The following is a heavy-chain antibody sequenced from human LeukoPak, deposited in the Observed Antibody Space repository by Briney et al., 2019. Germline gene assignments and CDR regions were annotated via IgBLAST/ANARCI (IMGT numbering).Heavy chain of an antibody. D-gene: IGHD2-2*01. V-gene: IGHV4-38-2*01. CDR1: GYSISSGYY. CDR2: IYHSGST. CDR3: ARAGVPAANLHWFDP. J-gene: IGHJ5*02. Sequence: SETLSLTCAVSGYSISSGYYWGWIRQPPGKGLEWIGSIYHSGSTYYNPSLKSRVTISVDTSKNQFSLKLSSVTAADTAVYYCARAGVPAANLHWFDPWGQGTLVTVSS.